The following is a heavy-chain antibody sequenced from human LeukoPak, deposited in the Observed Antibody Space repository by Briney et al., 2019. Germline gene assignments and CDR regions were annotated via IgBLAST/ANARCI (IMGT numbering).Heavy chain of an antibody. D-gene: IGHD3-16*01. CDR2: MYTGGTT. J-gene: IGHJ5*02. CDR1: GFTVSGTH. CDR3: AKDEATSGGGLTS. Sequence: GGSLRLSCAASGFTVSGTHMSWVRQAPGKGLEWVSAMYTGGTTYYADSVTGRFTISRDNSKNTLYLHMNSLGAEDTAVYCCAKDEATSGGGLTSWGQGTLVSVSS. V-gene: IGHV3-53*01.